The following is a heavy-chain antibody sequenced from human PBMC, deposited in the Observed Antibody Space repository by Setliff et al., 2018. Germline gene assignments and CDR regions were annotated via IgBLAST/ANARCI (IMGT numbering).Heavy chain of an antibody. CDR2: IHHSGKA. V-gene: IGHV4-38-2*01. D-gene: IGHD1-1*01. CDR3: ARTGTYRYFDS. CDR1: GFSISSGYY. J-gene: IGHJ4*02. Sequence: SETLSLTCAVSGFSISSGYYWGWIRQPPGKGLECIVNIHHSGKAYYNPSLKGRLTISVDTAQNQFSLRLTSVTAADTAVYYCARTGTYRYFDSWGQGTLVTVSS.